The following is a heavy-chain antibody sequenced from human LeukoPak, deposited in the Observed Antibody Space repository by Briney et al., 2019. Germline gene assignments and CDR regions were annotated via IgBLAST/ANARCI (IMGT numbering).Heavy chain of an antibody. D-gene: IGHD5-18*01. CDR2: IYYSGST. V-gene: IGHV4-59*01. J-gene: IGHJ6*03. CDR1: GGSISSYY. CDR3: AKDKRRIQLWLPSYYYYYYYMDV. Sequence: SETLSLTCTVSGGSISSYYWSWIRQPPGKGLEWVGYIYYSGSTNYNPSLKSRVTISVDTSKNQFSLKLSSVTAADTAVYYCAKDKRRIQLWLPSYYYYYYYMDVWGKGTTVTVSS.